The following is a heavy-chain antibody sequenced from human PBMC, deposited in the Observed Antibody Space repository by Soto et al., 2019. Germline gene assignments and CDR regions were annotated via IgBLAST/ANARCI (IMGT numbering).Heavy chain of an antibody. Sequence: SVKVSCKASGFTFTSSAVQWVRQARGQRLEWIGWIVVGSGNTNYAQKFQERVTITRDMSTSTAYMELSSLRSEDTAVYYCAADYYDSSSTSCWQTDYWGQGTLVTVSS. CDR1: GFTFTSSA. CDR2: IVVGSGNT. V-gene: IGHV1-58*01. J-gene: IGHJ4*02. D-gene: IGHD2-2*01. CDR3: AADYYDSSSTSCWQTDY.